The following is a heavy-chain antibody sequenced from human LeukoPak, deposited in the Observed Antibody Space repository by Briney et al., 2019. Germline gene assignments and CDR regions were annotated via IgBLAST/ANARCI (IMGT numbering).Heavy chain of an antibody. Sequence: PSETLSLTCTVSKGSINFYFWSWVRQSPGKGLEWIVNVYYSGNANYNPSLQSRVTISVETSKNQFSLKVPSVTAGDTAVYFCARTRIAVTGYYFDYWGQGALVTVSS. CDR1: KGSINFYF. D-gene: IGHD6-19*01. CDR3: ARTRIAVTGYYFDY. J-gene: IGHJ4*02. CDR2: VYYSGNA. V-gene: IGHV4-59*12.